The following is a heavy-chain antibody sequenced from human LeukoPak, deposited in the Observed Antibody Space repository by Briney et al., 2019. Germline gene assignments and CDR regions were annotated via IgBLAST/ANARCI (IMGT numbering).Heavy chain of an antibody. D-gene: IGHD6-19*01. Sequence: ASVKVSCKASGGTFSSYAISWVRQAPGQGLERMGGIIPIFGTANYAQKFQGRVTITADESTSTAYMELSSLRSEDTAVYYCARVPRYSSGWYYFDYWGQGTLVTVSS. CDR3: ARVPRYSSGWYYFDY. J-gene: IGHJ4*02. CDR2: IIPIFGTA. CDR1: GGTFSSYA. V-gene: IGHV1-69*13.